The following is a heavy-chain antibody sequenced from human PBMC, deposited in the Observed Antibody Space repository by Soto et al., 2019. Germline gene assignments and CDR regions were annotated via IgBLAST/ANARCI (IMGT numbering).Heavy chain of an antibody. J-gene: IGHJ4*02. CDR1: GFSLTTSGVG. D-gene: IGHD3-3*01. CDR3: AHRVLRTVFGLVTTTAIYFDF. CDR2: IYWDDDK. V-gene: IGHV2-5*02. Sequence: QITLNESGPTQVKPRQTLTLTCIFSGFSLTTSGVGVGWIRQSPRKAPEWLALIYWDDDKRYSPSLKSRLTITKDTSKNQVVLTMADLDPADTATYYCAHRVLRTVFGLVTTTAIYFDFWGQGTPVAVSS.